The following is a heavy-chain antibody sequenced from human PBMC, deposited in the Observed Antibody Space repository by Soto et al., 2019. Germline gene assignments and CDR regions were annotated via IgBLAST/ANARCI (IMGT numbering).Heavy chain of an antibody. CDR3: ARSAYYYDSSGYYWTGYFDY. CDR2: IYYSVST. D-gene: IGHD3-22*01. V-gene: IGHV4-59*01. Sequence: SETLSLTCTVSGGSISSYYWSWIRQPPGKGLEWIGYIYYSVSTNYNPSLKSRVTISVDTSKNQFSLKLSSVTAADTAVYYCARSAYYYDSSGYYWTGYFDYWGQGTLVTFS. CDR1: GGSISSYY. J-gene: IGHJ4*02.